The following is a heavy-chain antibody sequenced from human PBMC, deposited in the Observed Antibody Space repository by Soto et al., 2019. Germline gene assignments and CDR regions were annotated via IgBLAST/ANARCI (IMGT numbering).Heavy chain of an antibody. CDR2: TYYSGTT. V-gene: IGHV4-31*03. CDR3: ASRDVDTTMVGRDY. J-gene: IGHJ4*02. Sequence: QVQLQESGPGLVKPSQTLSLTCTVSGGSISSGGYYWYWIRQHSGKGLEWIGFTYYSGTTYYNPSLKSRVTILVDTSKNQFSLKLRSVTAADTAVYYCASRDVDTTMVGRDYWGQGTLVTVSS. CDR1: GGSISSGGYY. D-gene: IGHD5-18*01.